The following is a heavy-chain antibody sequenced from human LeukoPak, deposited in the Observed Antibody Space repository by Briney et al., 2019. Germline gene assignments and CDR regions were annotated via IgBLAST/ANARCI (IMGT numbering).Heavy chain of an antibody. V-gene: IGHV1-69*05. J-gene: IGHJ4*02. Sequence: SVKVSCKASGGTFSSYAISWVRQAPGQGLEWMGGIIPIFGTANYAQKFQGRVTITTDESTSTAYMELSSLRSEDTAVYYCARLSRGSITPSAIAAAANRDYWGQGTLVTVSS. CDR2: IIPIFGTA. CDR1: GGTFSSYA. D-gene: IGHD6-13*01. CDR3: ARLSRGSITPSAIAAAANRDY.